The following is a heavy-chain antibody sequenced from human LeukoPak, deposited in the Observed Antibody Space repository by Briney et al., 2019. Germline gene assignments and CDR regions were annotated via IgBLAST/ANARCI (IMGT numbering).Heavy chain of an antibody. J-gene: IGHJ3*02. Sequence: GSSVKVSCKASGGTFSSYAISWVRQAPGQGLEWMGRIIPILGIANYAQKFQGRVTITADKSTSTAYMELSSLRSEDTAVYYCARDGPLDYYDSSGYGPADAFDIWGQGTMVTVSS. CDR1: GGTFSSYA. V-gene: IGHV1-69*04. D-gene: IGHD3-22*01. CDR3: ARDGPLDYYDSSGYGPADAFDI. CDR2: IIPILGIA.